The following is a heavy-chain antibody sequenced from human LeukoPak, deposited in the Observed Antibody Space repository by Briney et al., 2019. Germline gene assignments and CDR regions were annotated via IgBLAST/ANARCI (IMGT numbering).Heavy chain of an antibody. CDR1: GYTFTGYY. CDR3: ARDYYGSGSYAFDI. CDR2: IIPIFGTA. Sequence: SVKVSCKASGYTFTGYYMHWVRQAPGQGLEWMGGIIPIFGTANYAQKFQGRVTITTDESTSTAYMELSSLRSEDTAVYYCARDYYGSGSYAFDIWGQGTMVTVSS. D-gene: IGHD3-10*01. V-gene: IGHV1-69*05. J-gene: IGHJ3*02.